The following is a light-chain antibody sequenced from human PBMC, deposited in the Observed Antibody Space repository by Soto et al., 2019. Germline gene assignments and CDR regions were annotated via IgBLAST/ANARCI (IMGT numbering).Light chain of an antibody. Sequence: IVMTQSPATLSVSPGERATLSCRASQNIYSNIAWYQQRPGQAPRLLIYRASTRATGVPARFSGSGSGTGFTLTISXLQSEDFTVYSCLQYHNLWAFGQGTKVDIK. J-gene: IGKJ1*01. CDR2: RAS. CDR3: LQYHNLWA. V-gene: IGKV3-15*01. CDR1: QNIYSN.